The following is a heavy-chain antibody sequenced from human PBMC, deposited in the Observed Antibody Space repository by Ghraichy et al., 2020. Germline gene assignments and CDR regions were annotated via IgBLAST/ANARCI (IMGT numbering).Heavy chain of an antibody. CDR2: ISGSGGST. CDR3: AKSGITMVRGVIFHFDY. D-gene: IGHD3-10*01. J-gene: IGHJ4*02. V-gene: IGHV3-23*01. CDR1: GFTFSSYA. Sequence: GESLNISCAASGFTFSSYAMSWVRQAPGKGLEWVSAISGSGGSTYYADSVKGRFTISRDNSKNTLYLQMNSLRAEDTAVYYCAKSGITMVRGVIFHFDYWGQGTLVTVSS.